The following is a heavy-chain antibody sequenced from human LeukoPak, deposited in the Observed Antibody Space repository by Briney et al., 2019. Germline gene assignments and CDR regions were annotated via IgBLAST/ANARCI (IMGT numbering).Heavy chain of an antibody. V-gene: IGHV3-9*01. J-gene: IGHJ4*02. CDR1: GFTFDDYA. CDR3: AKDTYSSSLTGFDY. D-gene: IGHD6-6*01. Sequence: GGSLRLSCAASGFTFDDYAMHWVRQAPGKGLEWVSGISWNSGSIGYADSVKGRFTISRDNAKNSLYLQMNSLRVEDTALYCCAKDTYSSSLTGFDYWGQGTLVTVSS. CDR2: ISWNSGSI.